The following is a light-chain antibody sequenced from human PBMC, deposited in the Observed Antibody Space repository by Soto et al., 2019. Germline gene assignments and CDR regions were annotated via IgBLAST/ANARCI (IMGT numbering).Light chain of an antibody. CDR3: QQYAGLPVT. J-gene: IGKJ4*01. CDR1: QSVSSGY. CDR2: GAS. Sequence: LVLTQSPGTLSLSPGGRATLSCRASQSVSSGYLAWYQQKPGQAPRLLIYGASSRATGIPDRFSGSGSGTDFTLTIWRLEPEDFAVYYCQQYAGLPVTFGGGTKVDSK. V-gene: IGKV3-20*01.